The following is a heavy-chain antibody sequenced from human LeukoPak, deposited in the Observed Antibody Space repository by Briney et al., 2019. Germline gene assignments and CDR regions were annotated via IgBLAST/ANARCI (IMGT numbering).Heavy chain of an antibody. CDR1: GGSISSYY. CDR3: ARSYGDAFDI. Sequence: SETLSLTCTVSGGSISSYYWSWIRQPPGKGLEWIGYIYYRGSTNYNPSLKSRVTISVDTSKNQFSLKLSSVTAADTAVYYCARSYGDAFDIWGQGTMVTVSS. V-gene: IGHV4-59*01. CDR2: IYYRGST. J-gene: IGHJ3*02. D-gene: IGHD1-26*01.